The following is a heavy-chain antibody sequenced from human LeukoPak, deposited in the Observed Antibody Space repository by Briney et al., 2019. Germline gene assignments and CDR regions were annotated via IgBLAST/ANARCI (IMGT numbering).Heavy chain of an antibody. CDR1: GDSIIGYY. Sequence: PSETLSLTCTVSGDSIIGYYWSWIRQPPGKGLEWIGYIYYSGSTNYNPSLKSRVTISVDTSKNQFSLKLSSVTAADTAVYYCARFLGYCSSTSCPGTFDIWGQGTLVTVSS. CDR3: ARFLGYCSSTSCPGTFDI. CDR2: IYYSGST. D-gene: IGHD2-2*01. J-gene: IGHJ4*02. V-gene: IGHV4-59*01.